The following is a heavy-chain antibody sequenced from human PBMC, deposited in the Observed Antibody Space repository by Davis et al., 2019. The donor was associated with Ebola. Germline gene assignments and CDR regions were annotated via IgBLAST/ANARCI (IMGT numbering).Heavy chain of an antibody. V-gene: IGHV1-46*01. CDR3: ARERSSGYQGYWFDP. D-gene: IGHD3-22*01. J-gene: IGHJ5*02. CDR1: GYTFTSYY. Sequence: AASVKVSCKASGYTFTSYYMHWVRQAPGQGLEWMGIINPSGGSTSYAQKFQGRVTMTRDTSTSTVYMELSSLRSEDTAVYYCARERSSGYQGYWFDPWGQGTLVTVSS. CDR2: INPSGGST.